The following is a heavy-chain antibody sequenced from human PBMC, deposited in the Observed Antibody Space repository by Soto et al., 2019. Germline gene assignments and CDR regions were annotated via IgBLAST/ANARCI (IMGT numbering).Heavy chain of an antibody. CDR1: GGSFSGYY. CDR3: ARVVAAASYYYYGMDV. Sequence: PSETLSLTCAVYGGSFSGYYWSWIRQPPGKGLEWIGEINHSGSTNYNPSLKSRVTISVDTSKNQFSLKLSSVTAADTAVFYCARVVAAASYYYYGMDVWGQGTTVTVSS. V-gene: IGHV4-34*01. J-gene: IGHJ6*02. D-gene: IGHD6-13*01. CDR2: INHSGST.